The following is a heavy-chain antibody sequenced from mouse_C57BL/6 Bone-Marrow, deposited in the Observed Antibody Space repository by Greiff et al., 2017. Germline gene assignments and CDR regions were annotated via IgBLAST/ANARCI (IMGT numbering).Heavy chain of an antibody. V-gene: IGHV2-2*01. CDR3: ARDMVTTGDFDY. D-gene: IGHD2-2*01. CDR2: IWSGGST. J-gene: IGHJ2*01. CDR1: GFSLTSYG. Sequence: VHLVESGPGLVQPSQSLSITCTVSGFSLTSYGVHWVRQSPGKGLEWLGVIWSGGSTDYNAAFISRLSISKDNSKSQVFFKMNSLQADDTAIYYCARDMVTTGDFDYWGQGTTLTVSS.